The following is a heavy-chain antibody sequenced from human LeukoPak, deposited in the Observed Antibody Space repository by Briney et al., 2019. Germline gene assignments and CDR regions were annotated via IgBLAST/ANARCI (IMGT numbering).Heavy chain of an antibody. J-gene: IGHJ5*02. CDR3: ARGGYCSSTSCYMRSPFDP. CDR2: MNPNSGNT. Sequence: VASVKVSCKASGYTFTSYDINWVRQATGQGLEWMGWMNPNSGNTGYAQKFQGRVTITRDNYISTAYMELSSLSSEDTAVYYCARGGYCSSTSCYMRSPFDPWGQGTLVTVSS. V-gene: IGHV1-8*03. CDR1: GYTFTSYD. D-gene: IGHD2-2*02.